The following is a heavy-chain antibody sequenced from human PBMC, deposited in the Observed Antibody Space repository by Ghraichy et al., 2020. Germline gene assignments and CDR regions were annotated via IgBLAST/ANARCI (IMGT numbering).Heavy chain of an antibody. CDR1: GFTFSNYA. CDR3: ARHLYDTSGYPYWYFDL. D-gene: IGHD3-22*01. J-gene: IGHJ2*01. V-gene: IGHV3-23*01. Sequence: GESLNISCAASGFTFSNYAMSWVRQAPGKGLDWVSGISTSAGSTYYADSVKGRFTISRDNSKNTLYLQMNSLKAEDTAVYHCARHLYDTSGYPYWYFDLWGRGTLVTVSS. CDR2: ISTSAGST.